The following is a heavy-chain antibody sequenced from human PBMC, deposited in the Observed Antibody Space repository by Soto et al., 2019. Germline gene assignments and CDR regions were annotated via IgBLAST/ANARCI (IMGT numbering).Heavy chain of an antibody. CDR1: GYSFTNYG. D-gene: IGHD6-19*01. Sequence: QDQLVQSGVEVKKPGASVKVSCKASGYSFTNYGITWVRQAPGQGFEWMGWISAYNGNTNYAQKFQGRVTLTTDASTRTAYLELRSLRSEDTAVYYCARDRGVAPPVAGNTHYYYYLDVWGKGTTVTVSS. CDR3: ARDRGVAPPVAGNTHYYYYLDV. V-gene: IGHV1-18*01. J-gene: IGHJ6*03. CDR2: ISAYNGNT.